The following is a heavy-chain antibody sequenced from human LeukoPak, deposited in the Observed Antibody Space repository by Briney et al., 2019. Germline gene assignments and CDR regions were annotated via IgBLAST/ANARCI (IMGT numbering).Heavy chain of an antibody. Sequence: GGSLRLSCAASGFTFSSYWMHWVRQAPGKGLEWVSGISWNSGSIGYADSVKGRFTISRDNAKNSLYLQMYSLRAEDTALYYCAKGSAPRPPDAFDIWGQGTMVTVSS. CDR1: GFTFSSYW. CDR2: ISWNSGSI. V-gene: IGHV3-9*01. D-gene: IGHD6-13*01. J-gene: IGHJ3*02. CDR3: AKGSAPRPPDAFDI.